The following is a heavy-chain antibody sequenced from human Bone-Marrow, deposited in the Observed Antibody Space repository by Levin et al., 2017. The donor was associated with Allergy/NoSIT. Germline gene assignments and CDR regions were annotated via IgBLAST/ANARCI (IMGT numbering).Heavy chain of an antibody. Sequence: PAGGSLRLSCAASGFTFSSYAMTWVRQAPGKGLEWVSAISGSGGNTYYADSVKGRFTISRDNSKTTLYLQMNSLRAEDTAVYYCARKRQYNSGWFAAFDIWGQGTMVTVSS. CDR1: GFTFSSYA. J-gene: IGHJ3*02. D-gene: IGHD6-19*01. CDR2: ISGSGGNT. V-gene: IGHV3-23*01. CDR3: ARKRQYNSGWFAAFDI.